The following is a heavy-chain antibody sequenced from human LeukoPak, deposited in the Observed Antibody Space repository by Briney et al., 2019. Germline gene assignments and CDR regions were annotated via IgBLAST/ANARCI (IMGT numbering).Heavy chain of an antibody. Sequence: SETLSLTCTVSGGSISSNNYYWGWIRQPPGKGLEWIGNIYTSGSTYYSPSLKSRIIISLDTSKNQFSLTLSSVTAADTAVYYCAKGNPFYDYWGQGTLVTVSS. J-gene: IGHJ4*02. CDR1: GGSISSNNYY. V-gene: IGHV4-39*07. CDR3: AKGNPFYDY. D-gene: IGHD5/OR15-5a*01. CDR2: IYTSGST.